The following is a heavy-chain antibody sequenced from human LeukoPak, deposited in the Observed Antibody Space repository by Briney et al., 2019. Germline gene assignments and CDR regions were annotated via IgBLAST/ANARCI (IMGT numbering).Heavy chain of an antibody. J-gene: IGHJ4*02. CDR1: GGSLSSYY. V-gene: IGHV4-59*01. CDR3: ARGDGYGGSYGSDY. CDR2: IYYSGST. Sequence: SETLSLTCTVSGGSLSSYYWNWIRQPPGKGLEWIGYIYYSGSTNYNPSLTSRVTISVDTSKNQFSLKLSSVTAADTAVYYCARGDGYGGSYGSDYWGQGTLVTVSS. D-gene: IGHD1-26*01.